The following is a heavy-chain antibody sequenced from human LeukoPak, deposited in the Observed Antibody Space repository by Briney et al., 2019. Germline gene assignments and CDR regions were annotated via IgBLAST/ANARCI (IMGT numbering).Heavy chain of an antibody. CDR1: GGSISSSSYY. J-gene: IGHJ6*03. Sequence: SETPSLTCTVSGGSISSSSYYWGWIRQPPGKGLEWIGSIYYSGSTYYNPSLKSRVTISVDTSKNQFSLKLSSVTAADTAVYYCARGSLDYYYMDVWGKGTTVTVSS. CDR3: ARGSLDYYYMDV. CDR2: IYYSGST. D-gene: IGHD2-15*01. V-gene: IGHV4-39*01.